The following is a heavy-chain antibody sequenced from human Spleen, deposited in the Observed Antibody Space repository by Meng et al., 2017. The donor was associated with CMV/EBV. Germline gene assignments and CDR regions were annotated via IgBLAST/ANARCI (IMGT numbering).Heavy chain of an antibody. Sequence: YSFTSYWIGWVRQMPGKGLEWMGIIYPGDSDTRYSPSFQGQVTISADKSISTAYLQWSSLKASDTAMYYCARGVVVPAATNPHNWFDPWGQGTLVTVS. D-gene: IGHD2-2*01. J-gene: IGHJ5*02. CDR3: ARGVVVPAATNPHNWFDP. V-gene: IGHV5-51*01. CDR2: IYPGDSDT. CDR1: YSFTSYW.